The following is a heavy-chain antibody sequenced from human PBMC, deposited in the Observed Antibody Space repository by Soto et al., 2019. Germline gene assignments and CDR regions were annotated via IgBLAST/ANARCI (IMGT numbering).Heavy chain of an antibody. V-gene: IGHV3-23*01. J-gene: IGHJ5*02. Sequence: LRLSCAASGFTFSISAMSWVRQAPGKGLEWVSTISPSGVYYTDSVKGRFTISGDNSKNTLYLQMNNLRVEDTAIYYCARLTTSWGQGALVTVSS. CDR3: ARLTTS. CDR1: GFTFSISA. CDR2: ISPSGV.